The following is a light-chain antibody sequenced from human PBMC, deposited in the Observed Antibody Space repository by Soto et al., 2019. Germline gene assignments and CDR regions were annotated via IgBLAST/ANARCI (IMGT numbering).Light chain of an antibody. V-gene: IGKV3-15*01. CDR1: QSVSRN. CDR2: GAS. J-gene: IGKJ1*01. Sequence: TQSPATLSLSPGERATLSCRASQSVSRNLAWYQQKTGQAPRLLIYGASTRATDVPARFSGSGSGTELTITISSMKYEDFEVYYCQQYNNWTETFGQGTKVDIK. CDR3: QQYNNWTET.